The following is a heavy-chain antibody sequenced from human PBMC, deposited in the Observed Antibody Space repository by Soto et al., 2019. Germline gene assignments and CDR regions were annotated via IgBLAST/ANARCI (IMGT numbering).Heavy chain of an antibody. Sequence: PGGSLRLSCASSGFPFSSYSMSWVRQAPGKGLEWVSYISSSSSTIYYADSVKGRFTISRDNAKNSLYLQMNGLRDEDTAVYYCARDVSGLNWFDPWGQGTLVTVSS. CDR1: GFPFSSYS. J-gene: IGHJ5*02. D-gene: IGHD5-12*01. CDR2: ISSSSSTI. V-gene: IGHV3-48*02. CDR3: ARDVSGLNWFDP.